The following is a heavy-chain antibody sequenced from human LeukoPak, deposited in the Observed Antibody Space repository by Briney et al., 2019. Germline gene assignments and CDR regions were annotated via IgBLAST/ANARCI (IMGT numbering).Heavy chain of an antibody. CDR2: IFPGDSDT. J-gene: IGHJ4*02. V-gene: IGHV5-51*01. CDR1: GFDFTRDW. Sequence: GESLKISCRFSGFDFTRDWIGWVRLMPGKGLEWMGIIFPGDSDTRYSPSFQGQVTLSSGKSTNTAYFPRSHLQSSDTARYYCARRDPTTVTAFDYWGQGTLVTVSS. D-gene: IGHD4-17*01. CDR3: ARRDPTTVTAFDY.